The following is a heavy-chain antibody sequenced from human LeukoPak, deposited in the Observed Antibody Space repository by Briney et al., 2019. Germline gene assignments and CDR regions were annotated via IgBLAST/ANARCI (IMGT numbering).Heavy chain of an antibody. CDR1: GYSFTGYY. CDR3: ARGYYDIY. Sequence: GESLKISCKGSGYSFTGYYMHWVRQAPGQGLEWMGWINPNSGGTNYAQKFQGRVTMTRDTSISTAYMELGSLKSDDTAVYYCARGYYDIYWGQGTLVTVSS. J-gene: IGHJ4*02. CDR2: INPNSGGT. D-gene: IGHD3-9*01. V-gene: IGHV1-2*02.